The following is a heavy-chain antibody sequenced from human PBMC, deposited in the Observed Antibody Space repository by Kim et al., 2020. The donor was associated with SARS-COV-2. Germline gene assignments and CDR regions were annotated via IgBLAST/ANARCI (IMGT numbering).Heavy chain of an antibody. Sequence: GGSLRPSCAASGFTFSSYGMHWVRQAPGKGLEWVAVIWYDGSNKYYADSVKGRFTISRDNSKNTLYLQMNSLRAEDTAVYYCARDGSGTFPNYGMDVWGQGTTVTVSS. J-gene: IGHJ6*02. CDR2: IWYDGSNK. V-gene: IGHV3-33*01. CDR3: ARDGSGTFPNYGMDV. CDR1: GFTFSSYG. D-gene: IGHD3-10*01.